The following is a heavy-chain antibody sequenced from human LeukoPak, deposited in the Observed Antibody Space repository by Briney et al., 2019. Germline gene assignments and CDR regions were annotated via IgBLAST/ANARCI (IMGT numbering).Heavy chain of an antibody. CDR3: ARQSPSQGTDY. V-gene: IGHV3-23*01. Sequence: GGSLRLSCTASGFTFSSYGMTWVRRAPGKGLERVSAISGGGTYYADSVKGRFTISRDNSKNTLYLQMNSLRVEDTAVYYCARQSPSQGTDYWGQGTLVTVSS. CDR1: GFTFSSYG. J-gene: IGHJ4*02. CDR2: ISGGGT.